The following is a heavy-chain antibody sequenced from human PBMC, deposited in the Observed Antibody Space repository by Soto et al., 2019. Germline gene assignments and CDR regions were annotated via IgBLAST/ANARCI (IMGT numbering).Heavy chain of an antibody. V-gene: IGHV3-23*01. CDR3: AKEVTFGGVIVIGYYFDY. CDR1: GFTFSSYA. CDR2: ISGSGGST. D-gene: IGHD3-16*02. Sequence: GGSLRLSCAASGFTFSSYAMSWVRQAPGKGLEWVSAISGSGGSTYYADSVKGRFTITRDNSKNTLYLQMNSLRAEDTAVSYCAKEVTFGGVIVIGYYFDYWGQGTLVTVSS. J-gene: IGHJ4*02.